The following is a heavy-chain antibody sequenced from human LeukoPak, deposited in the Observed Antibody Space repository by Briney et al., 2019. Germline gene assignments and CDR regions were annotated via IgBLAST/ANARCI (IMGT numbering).Heavy chain of an antibody. J-gene: IGHJ4*02. D-gene: IGHD3-16*02. V-gene: IGHV3-53*01. CDR3: GTTTLSATWNY. CDR2: TDRGGNT. CDR1: GFTFSDYY. Sequence: GGSLRLSCAASGFTFSDYYMSWVRQAPGKGLEWVSVTDRGGNTKYADPVKGRFTVSRDNSENTLFLQMNSLRVEDTAVYYCGTTTLSATWNYWGQGTLVTVSS.